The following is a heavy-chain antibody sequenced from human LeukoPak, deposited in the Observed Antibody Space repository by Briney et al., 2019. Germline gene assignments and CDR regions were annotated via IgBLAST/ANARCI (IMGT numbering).Heavy chain of an antibody. CDR2: INHSGST. D-gene: IGHD3-10*01. CDR1: GGSFSGYY. J-gene: IGHJ4*02. CDR3: ASSLSKTSPGRRSVPTDY. Sequence: SETLSLTCAVYGGSFSGYYWSWIRQPPGKGLEWIGEINHSGSTNYNPSLKSRVTISVDTSKNQFSLKLSSVTAADTAVYYCASSLSKTSPGRRSVPTDYWDQGTLVTVSS. V-gene: IGHV4-34*01.